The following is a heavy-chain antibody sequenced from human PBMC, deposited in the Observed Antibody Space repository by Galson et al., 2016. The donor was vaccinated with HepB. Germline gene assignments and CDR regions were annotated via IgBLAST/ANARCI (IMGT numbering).Heavy chain of an antibody. CDR2: INANSGGT. V-gene: IGHV1-2*02. Sequence: SCKACGHTFTGYYMHWVRQAPGPGLEWMGWINANSGGTKYAQKFQGRVTMTRDTSISTAYMELSRLRSDDTAVYYWARDRGRTSSPIDSWGQGTLVTVPS. CDR1: GHTFTGYY. CDR3: ARDRGRTSSPIDS. D-gene: IGHD2-2*01. J-gene: IGHJ4*02.